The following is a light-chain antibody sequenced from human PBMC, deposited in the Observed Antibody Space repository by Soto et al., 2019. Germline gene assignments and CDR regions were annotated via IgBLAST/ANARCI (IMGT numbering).Light chain of an antibody. CDR2: EVI. J-gene: IGLJ1*01. CDR3: SSYAGSSNV. Sequence: QSVLTQPASVCGYPGQSITISCTGTSSDIGDYNYVSWYQQHPGKSPKLLIYEVINRPSGVSIRFSGSKSGNTASLTISGLQAEDEADYYCSSYAGSSNVFGTGTKVTVL. CDR1: SSDIGDYNY. V-gene: IGLV2-14*01.